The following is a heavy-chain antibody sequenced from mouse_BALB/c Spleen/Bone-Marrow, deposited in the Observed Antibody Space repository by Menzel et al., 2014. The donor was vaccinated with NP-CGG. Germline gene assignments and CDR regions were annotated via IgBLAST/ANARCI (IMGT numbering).Heavy chain of an antibody. J-gene: IGHJ2*01. CDR1: GFTFTDYY. Sequence: EVHLVESGGGLVQPGGSLRLSCATSGFTFTDYYMNWVRQPPGKALEWLGFIRNKANGYTTEYSASVKSRFTISRDNSQNILYLQMNTLRADDSATYYCARDKGRVFFDYWGQGTTLTVSP. CDR2: IRNKANGYTT. CDR3: ARDKGRVFFDY. V-gene: IGHV7-3*02.